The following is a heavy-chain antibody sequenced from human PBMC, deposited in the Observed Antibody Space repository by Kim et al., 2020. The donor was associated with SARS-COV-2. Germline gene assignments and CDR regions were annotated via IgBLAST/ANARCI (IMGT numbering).Heavy chain of an antibody. J-gene: IGHJ4*02. Sequence: GGSLRLSCAASGFTFSSYDMSWVRQAPGKGLEWVSGISGSGGSTYYADSVKGRFTISRDNSKNTVYMQMNSLRAEDTAIYYCAKDQGSSWFDYWGQGTLVTVSS. CDR1: GFTFSSYD. CDR2: ISGSGGST. CDR3: AKDQGSSWFDY. V-gene: IGHV3-23*01. D-gene: IGHD6-13*01.